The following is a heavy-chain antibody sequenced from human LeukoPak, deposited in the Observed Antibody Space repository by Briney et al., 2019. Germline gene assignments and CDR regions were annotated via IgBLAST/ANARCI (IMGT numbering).Heavy chain of an antibody. J-gene: IGHJ5*02. V-gene: IGHV4-31*03. Sequence: TSETLSLTCTVSGGSISSGGYYWSWIRQHPGKGLEWIGYIYYSGSTYYNPSLKSRVTISVDTSKNQFSLKLSSVTAADTAVYYCARHARGIAALVNWFDPWGQGTLVTVSS. CDR2: IYYSGST. CDR3: ARHARGIAALVNWFDP. CDR1: GGSISSGGYY. D-gene: IGHD6-6*01.